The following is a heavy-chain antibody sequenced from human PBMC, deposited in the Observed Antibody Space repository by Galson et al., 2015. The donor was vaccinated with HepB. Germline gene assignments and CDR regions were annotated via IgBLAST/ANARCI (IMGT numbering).Heavy chain of an antibody. CDR2: INPNSGGT. J-gene: IGHJ6*02. V-gene: IGHV1-2*02. CDR3: ARERGVVGATLGFGVDV. D-gene: IGHD1-26*01. CDR1: GYTFTDYY. Sequence: SVKVSCKASGYTFTDYYMHWVRQAPGQGLEWVGWINPNSGGTNYAQKFLGRVTMTRDTSISTAYMELSRLGYDDTAVYYCARERGVVGATLGFGVDVWGQGTTVTVSS.